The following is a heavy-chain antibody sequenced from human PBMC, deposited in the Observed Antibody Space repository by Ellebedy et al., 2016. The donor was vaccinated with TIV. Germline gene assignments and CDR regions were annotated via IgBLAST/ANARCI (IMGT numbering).Heavy chain of an antibody. Sequence: MPSETLSLTCAVHGGSLSSDYWSWIRQSQEKGLEWIGEINQSGSTSYNPSLKSRVSISVDTPKKQFSLKLSSVTAADTAVYYCARAFQYSSGWAFDYWGQGTLVTVSS. D-gene: IGHD6-19*01. V-gene: IGHV4-34*01. CDR1: GGSLSSDY. CDR2: INQSGST. J-gene: IGHJ4*02. CDR3: ARAFQYSSGWAFDY.